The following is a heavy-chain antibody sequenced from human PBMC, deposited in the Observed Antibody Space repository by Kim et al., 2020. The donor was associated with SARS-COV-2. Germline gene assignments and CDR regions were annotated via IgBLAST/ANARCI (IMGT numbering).Heavy chain of an antibody. J-gene: IGHJ4*02. CDR1: GGSFSGYY. CDR2: INHSGST. CDR3: ASGGSRYYGSGHY. V-gene: IGHV4-34*01. Sequence: SETLSLTCAVYGGSFSGYYWSWIRQPPGKGLEWIGEINHSGSTNYNPSLKSRVTISVDTSKNQFSLKLSSVTAADTAVYYCASGGSRYYGSGHYWGQGTLVTVSS. D-gene: IGHD3-10*01.